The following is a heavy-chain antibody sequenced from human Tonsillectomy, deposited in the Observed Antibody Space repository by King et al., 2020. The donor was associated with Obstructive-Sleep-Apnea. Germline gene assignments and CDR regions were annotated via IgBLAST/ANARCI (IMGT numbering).Heavy chain of an antibody. CDR1: GFIFSGYG. V-gene: IGHV3-30*02. CDR3: AKDVAAGDYWYFDL. Sequence: HVQLVESGGGVVRPGRSLRLSCEASGFIFSGYGMHWVRQAPGKGLEWGTFIRYDGSDKYYADAVKGRFTISRDNSKNTLYLQMNSLRAEDTAVYYCAKDVAAGDYWYFDLWGRGTLVTVSS. CDR2: IRYDGSDK. D-gene: IGHD6-13*01. J-gene: IGHJ2*01.